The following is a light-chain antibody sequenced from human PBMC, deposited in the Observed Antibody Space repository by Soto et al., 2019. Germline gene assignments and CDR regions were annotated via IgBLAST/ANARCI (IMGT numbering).Light chain of an antibody. CDR3: QQRGSWPQYT. V-gene: IGKV3D-20*02. CDR1: QSIRSSY. CDR2: DAS. Sequence: ENVLTQSGGTLSLYPRERATLFCRASQSIRSSYLAWYQQKPGQAPRLLIFDASSRAIGIPARFSGSGSGTDFTLTISGLEPEDFAVYYCQQRGSWPQYTFGGVTKVAIK. J-gene: IGKJ4*01.